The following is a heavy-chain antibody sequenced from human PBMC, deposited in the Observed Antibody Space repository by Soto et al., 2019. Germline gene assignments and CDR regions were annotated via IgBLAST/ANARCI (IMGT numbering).Heavy chain of an antibody. CDR1: GFTFSSYS. D-gene: IGHD6-6*01. CDR3: ARDQGNSYDY. Sequence: EVQLVESGGGLVKPGGSLRLSCAASGFTFSSYSLNWVRQAPGKGLEWVSSISSSSSYIYYGDSVRGRFTISRDNAKKSLYLQMNSLRAYDTAVYYCARDQGNSYDYWGQGTLVTVSS. V-gene: IGHV3-21*01. J-gene: IGHJ4*02. CDR2: ISSSSSYI.